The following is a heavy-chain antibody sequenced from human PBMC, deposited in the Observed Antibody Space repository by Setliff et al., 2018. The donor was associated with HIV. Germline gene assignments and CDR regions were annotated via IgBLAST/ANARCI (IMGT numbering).Heavy chain of an antibody. J-gene: IGHJ6*03. CDR3: ARENYYYYMDV. V-gene: IGHV4-61*09. CDR1: GGSISSRGSYY. CDR2: IYTSGST. Sequence: SETLSLTCTVSGGSISSRGSYYWSWIRQPAGKGLEWIGHIYTSGSTNYNSSLKSRVTISVDTSKNQFSLKLSSVTAADTAVYYCARENYYYYMDVWGKGTTVTVSS.